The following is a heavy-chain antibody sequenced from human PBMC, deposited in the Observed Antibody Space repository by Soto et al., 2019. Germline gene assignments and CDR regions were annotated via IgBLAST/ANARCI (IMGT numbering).Heavy chain of an antibody. CDR1: GYSFTSYW. Sequence: GESLKISCKGSGYSFTSYWIGWVRQMPGKGLEWMGIIYPGGSDTRYSPSFQGQVTISADKSISTAYLQWSSLKASDTAMYYCARRTYYYDSSGYPHKFFDYWGQGTLVTVSS. CDR3: ARRTYYYDSSGYPHKFFDY. V-gene: IGHV5-51*01. D-gene: IGHD3-22*01. J-gene: IGHJ4*02. CDR2: IYPGGSDT.